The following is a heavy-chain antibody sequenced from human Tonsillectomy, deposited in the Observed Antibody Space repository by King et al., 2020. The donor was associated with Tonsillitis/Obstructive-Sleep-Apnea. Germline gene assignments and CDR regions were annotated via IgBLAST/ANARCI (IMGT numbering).Heavy chain of an antibody. Sequence: VQLQESGPGLVKPSETLSLTCTVSGGSLSSGSYYWSWIRQPPGKGLEWIGCISYTGTTSYNPSLKSRVTISVYTSTNQFSLKLTSVTAADTAVYYCARGVLYWGQGTLVTVSS. CDR2: ISYTGTT. CDR3: ARGVLY. CDR1: GGSLSSGSYY. V-gene: IGHV4-61*01. J-gene: IGHJ4*02.